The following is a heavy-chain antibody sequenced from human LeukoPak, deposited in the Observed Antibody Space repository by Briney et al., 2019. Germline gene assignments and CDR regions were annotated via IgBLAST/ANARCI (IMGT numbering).Heavy chain of an antibody. Sequence: GGSLRLSCAASGFTFSNYGMSWVGKAPGKGLKGVSTISGSGSATYHAGSVKGRFTTSRDNSNNTLSLQLNSLRAEDTAVYYCAKTEAPAAIRAGSDYWGQGTLVTVSS. CDR1: GFTFSNYG. CDR2: ISGSGSAT. CDR3: AKTEAPAAIRAGSDY. V-gene: IGHV3-23*01. D-gene: IGHD2-2*02. J-gene: IGHJ4*02.